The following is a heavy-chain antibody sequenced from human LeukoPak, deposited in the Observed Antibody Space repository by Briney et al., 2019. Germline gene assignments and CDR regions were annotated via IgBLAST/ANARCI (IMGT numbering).Heavy chain of an antibody. CDR2: IWYDGSNK. Sequence: GGSLRLSCAASGFTFSSYGMHWVRQAPGKGLEWVAVIWYDGSNKYYADSVKGRFTISRDNSKNTLYLQMSSLRAEDTAVYYCVRDMGGPDYWGQGTLVTVSS. J-gene: IGHJ4*02. D-gene: IGHD3-16*01. CDR3: VRDMGGPDY. CDR1: GFTFSSYG. V-gene: IGHV3-33*01.